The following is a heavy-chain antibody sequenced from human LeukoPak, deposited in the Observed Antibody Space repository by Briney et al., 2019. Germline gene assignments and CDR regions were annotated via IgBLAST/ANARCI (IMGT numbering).Heavy chain of an antibody. CDR1: GGSISSGGYY. Sequence: SETLSLTCTVSGGSISSGGYYWSWIRQHSGKGLEWIGYIYYSGSTNYNPSLKSRVTISVDTSKNQFSLKLSSVTAADTAVYYCARDSSYDFWSGYQNFGMDVWGQGTTVTVSS. D-gene: IGHD3-3*01. V-gene: IGHV4-61*08. J-gene: IGHJ6*02. CDR3: ARDSSYDFWSGYQNFGMDV. CDR2: IYYSGST.